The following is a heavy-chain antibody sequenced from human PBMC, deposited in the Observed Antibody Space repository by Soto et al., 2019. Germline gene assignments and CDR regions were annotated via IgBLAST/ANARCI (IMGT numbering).Heavy chain of an antibody. CDR1: GDSVSSTSAA. CDR3: ARVPGGGGLRFDS. D-gene: IGHD2-21*02. Sequence: QVQLQQSGPGLVMPSQTLLLTCAISGDSVSSTSAAWHWIRQSPSRGLEWLGRTYYRSKWYYDFSGSLKSRKNINPGTSKNQFSLQLTSVTPEDTALYYWARVPGGGGLRFDSWGQGTLVTVSS. CDR2: TYYRSKWYY. V-gene: IGHV6-1*01. J-gene: IGHJ5*01.